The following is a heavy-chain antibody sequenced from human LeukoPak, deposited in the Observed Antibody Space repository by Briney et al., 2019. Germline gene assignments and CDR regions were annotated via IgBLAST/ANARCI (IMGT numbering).Heavy chain of an antibody. J-gene: IGHJ4*02. CDR1: GFTVSSNY. V-gene: IGHV3-66*03. Sequence: GGSLRLSCAASGFTVSSNYMSWVRQAPGKGLEWVSVIYSCGSTYYADSVKGRFSISRDNAKNTLYLQMNSLRVEDTAVYYCARGRPHGNDYWGQGTLVTVSS. D-gene: IGHD4-23*01. CDR3: ARGRPHGNDY. CDR2: IYSCGST.